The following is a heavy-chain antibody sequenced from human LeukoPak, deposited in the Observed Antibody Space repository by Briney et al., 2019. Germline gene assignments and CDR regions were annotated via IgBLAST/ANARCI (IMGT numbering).Heavy chain of an antibody. J-gene: IGHJ4*02. Sequence: GGSLRLSCAASGFTFSSYAMHWVRQAPGKGLEWVAVISYDGSNKYYADSVKGRFTISRDNSKNTLYLQMNSLRAEDRAVYYFASLGYRGSYVDYWAQGTLVTVSS. D-gene: IGHD1-26*01. V-gene: IGHV3-30-3*01. CDR2: ISYDGSNK. CDR3: ASLGYRGSYVDY. CDR1: GFTFSSYA.